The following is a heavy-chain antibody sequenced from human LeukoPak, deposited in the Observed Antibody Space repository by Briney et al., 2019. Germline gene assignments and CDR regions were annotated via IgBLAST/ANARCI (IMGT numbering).Heavy chain of an antibody. CDR2: IKQDGSEK. D-gene: IGHD2-8*02. CDR3: ARDSTGWQADSFDI. Sequence: GGSLRLSCAASGFTFSSYWMSWVRQAPGKGLEWVANIKQDGSEKYYMDSVKGRFTISRDNAKNSLYLQMNSLRAEDTAVYYCARDSTGWQADSFDIWGQGTMVTVSS. V-gene: IGHV3-7*01. CDR1: GFTFSSYW. J-gene: IGHJ3*02.